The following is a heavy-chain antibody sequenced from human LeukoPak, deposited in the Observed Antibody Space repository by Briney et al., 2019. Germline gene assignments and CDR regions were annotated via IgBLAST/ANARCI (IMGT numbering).Heavy chain of an antibody. D-gene: IGHD3-22*01. CDR1: GFTFSSYA. CDR2: ISGSGGST. J-gene: IGHJ4*02. CDR3: ARVDADYDSSGYLDY. V-gene: IGHV3-23*01. Sequence: PGGSLRLSCAASGFTFSSYAMSWVRQAPGKGLEWVSAISGSGGSTYYADSVKGRFTISRDNSKNTLYLQMNSLRAEDTAVYYCARVDADYDSSGYLDYWGQGTLVTVSS.